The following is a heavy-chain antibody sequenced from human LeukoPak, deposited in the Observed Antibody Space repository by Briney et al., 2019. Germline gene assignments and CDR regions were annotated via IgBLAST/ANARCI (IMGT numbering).Heavy chain of an antibody. CDR1: GFTFSSYW. D-gene: IGHD2-8*02. J-gene: IGHJ4*01. CDR3: ARGSYSLVGFDY. V-gene: IGHV3-74*01. CDR2: ISSDGSDT. Sequence: PGGSLRLSCTASGFTFSSYWMHWVRQAPGKGLVWVSRISSDGSDTNYADSVKGRFTISRDNAKNTLYLPMNSLRAEDTAVYYCARGSYSLVGFDYWGQGTLVTVSS.